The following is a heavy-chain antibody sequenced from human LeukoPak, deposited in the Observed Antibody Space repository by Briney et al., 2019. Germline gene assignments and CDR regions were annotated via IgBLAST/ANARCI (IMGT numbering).Heavy chain of an antibody. CDR3: ARGDDILTGYFDY. D-gene: IGHD3-9*01. J-gene: IGHJ4*02. CDR2: ITSSSSTI. CDR1: GFTISLYS. V-gene: IGHV3-48*01. Sequence: GGSLRLSCAASGFTISLYSMNWVRQAPGKGLEWVSYITSSSSTIYYADSVKGRFTISRDNSKNTLYLQMNSLRAEDTAVYYCARGDDILTGYFDYWGQGTLVTVSS.